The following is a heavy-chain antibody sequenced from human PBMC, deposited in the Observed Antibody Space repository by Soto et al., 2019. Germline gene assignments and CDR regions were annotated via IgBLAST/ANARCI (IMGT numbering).Heavy chain of an antibody. V-gene: IGHV4-30-2*01. D-gene: IGHD6-19*01. CDR3: VRGGLLPDY. J-gene: IGHJ4*02. Sequence: QLQLQESGSGLVKPSQTLSLTCAVSGASTSSGGYSWSWLRQPPGKGLEWIGYISHSGSTYYNPSLKSRVTISVDRSKNQFSLKLSSVTAADTAVYYCVRGGLLPDYWGQGTLVTVSS. CDR2: ISHSGST. CDR1: GASTSSGGYS.